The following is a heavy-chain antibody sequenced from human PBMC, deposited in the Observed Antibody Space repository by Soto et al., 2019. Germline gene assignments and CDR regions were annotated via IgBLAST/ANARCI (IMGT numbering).Heavy chain of an antibody. CDR1: GYTFTSYD. V-gene: IGHV1-8*01. J-gene: IGHJ6*03. D-gene: IGHD3-3*01. CDR3: ARGGSGYERQGYYYYYYMDV. CDR2: MNPNSGNT. Sequence: ASVKVSCKASGYTFTSYDINWVRQATGQGLEWMGWMNPNSGNTGYAQKFQGRVTMTRNTSISTAYMELSSLRSEDTAVYYCARGGSGYERQGYYYYYYMDVWGKGTTVTVSS.